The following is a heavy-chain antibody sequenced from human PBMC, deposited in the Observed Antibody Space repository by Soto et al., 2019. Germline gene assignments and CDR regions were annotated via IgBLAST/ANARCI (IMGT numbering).Heavy chain of an antibody. D-gene: IGHD2-21*01. CDR2: FDPEDGET. CDR3: ATVVRYGHFDY. Sequence: QVQLVQSGAEVKKPGASVKVSCKVSGYTLTELSMHWVRQAPGKGLEWMGGFDPEDGETIYAQKFQGRVTXTXXPSTDTAYMELSSLRSEDTAVYYCATVVRYGHFDYWGQGTLVTVSS. CDR1: GYTLTELS. J-gene: IGHJ4*02. V-gene: IGHV1-24*01.